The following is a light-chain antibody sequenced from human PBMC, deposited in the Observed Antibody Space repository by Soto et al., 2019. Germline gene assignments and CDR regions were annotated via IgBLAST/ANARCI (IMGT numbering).Light chain of an antibody. J-gene: IGKJ1*01. V-gene: IGKV1-5*01. CDR2: DVS. CDR3: QQYDSFSVT. Sequence: DIQMTQSPSTLSASVGYTVRVTCRASERIIGCLAWHQQKPGKAPKLLIYDVSALKRGVPPRFSGSGSGTEFTLTISSLQTEDFATYYCQQYDSFSVTFGQGTKVDIK. CDR1: ERIIGC.